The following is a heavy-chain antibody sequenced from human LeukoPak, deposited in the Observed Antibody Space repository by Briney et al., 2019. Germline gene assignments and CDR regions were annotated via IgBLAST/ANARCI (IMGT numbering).Heavy chain of an antibody. V-gene: IGHV4-59*01. CDR2: IYYSGST. CDR1: GGSISSYY. Sequence: SETLSLTCTVSGGSISSYYWSWIRQPPGKGLEWIGYIYYSGSTNYNPSLKSRVTISVDTSKDQFSLKLSSVTAADTAVYYCARMVEVGAPDYWGQGTLVTVSS. CDR3: ARMVEVGAPDY. D-gene: IGHD1-26*01. J-gene: IGHJ4*02.